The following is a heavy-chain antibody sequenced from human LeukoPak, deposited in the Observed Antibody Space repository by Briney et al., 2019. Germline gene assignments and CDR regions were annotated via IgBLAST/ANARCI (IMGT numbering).Heavy chain of an antibody. J-gene: IGHJ5*02. CDR1: GFTFSSYA. D-gene: IGHD3-10*01. Sequence: PGGSLRLSCAASGFTFSSYAMNWVRQAPGKGLEWVSVIGGSDGTTYYADSVKGRFTISRDNSKNTLYLQMNSLRAEDTAVCYCARRNAAYGPFDPWGQGTLVTVSS. V-gene: IGHV3-23*01. CDR3: ARRNAAYGPFDP. CDR2: IGGSDGTT.